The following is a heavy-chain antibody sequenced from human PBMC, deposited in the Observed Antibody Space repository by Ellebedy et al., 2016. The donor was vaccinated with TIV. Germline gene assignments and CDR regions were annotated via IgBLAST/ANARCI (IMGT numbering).Heavy chain of an antibody. D-gene: IGHD1-26*01. CDR1: GFTFSSYA. CDR2: ISSGSNTI. Sequence: GESLKISCAASGFTFSSYAMSWVRQAPGKGLEWISYISSGSNTIDYADSVKGRFTISRDNAKNSLYLQMNSLRAEDTAVYYCARGRGSYCSDYWGQGTLVTVSS. V-gene: IGHV3-48*04. CDR3: ARGRGSYCSDY. J-gene: IGHJ4*02.